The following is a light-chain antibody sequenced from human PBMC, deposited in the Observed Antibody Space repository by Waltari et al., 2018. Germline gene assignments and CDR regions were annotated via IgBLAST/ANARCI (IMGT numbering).Light chain of an antibody. Sequence: TLSCRASQSVSSSYLAWYQQEPGQAPRLLIDGASSRATGIPDRFSGSGSGTDFTLTISRLEPEDFAVYYCQQYGSSPQYTFGQGTKLEIK. CDR3: QQYGSSPQYT. J-gene: IGKJ2*01. CDR2: GAS. V-gene: IGKV3-20*01. CDR1: QSVSSSY.